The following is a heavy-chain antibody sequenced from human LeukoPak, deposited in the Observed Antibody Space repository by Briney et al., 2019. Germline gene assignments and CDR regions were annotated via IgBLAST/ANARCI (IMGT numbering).Heavy chain of an antibody. CDR2: INPNSGGT. J-gene: IGHJ6*02. V-gene: IGHV1-2*02. D-gene: IGHD2-2*01. CDR1: GYFLSESS. Sequence: ASVKVSCKVSGYFLSESSLHWVRQAPGQGLEWMGWINPNSGGTNYAQKFQGRVTMTRDTSISTAYMELSRLRSDDTAVYYCARDCTSCYYYYGMDVWGQGTTVTVSS. CDR3: ARDCTSCYYYYGMDV.